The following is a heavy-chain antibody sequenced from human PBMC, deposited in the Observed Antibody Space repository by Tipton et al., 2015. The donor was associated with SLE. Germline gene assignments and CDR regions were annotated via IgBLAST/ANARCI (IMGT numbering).Heavy chain of an antibody. J-gene: IGHJ6*02. Sequence: LRLSCTVSGGSISSGGYYWSWIRQHPGKGLEWIGYIYHSGSTYYSPSLKSRVTISLDTSKNQFSLKLSSVTAADTAVYYCARDRRIVVVITNYYYYGMNVGGQGTTVTVSS. V-gene: IGHV4-31*03. CDR2: IYHSGST. CDR3: ARDRRIVVVITNYYYYGMNV. CDR1: GGSISSGGYY. D-gene: IGHD3-22*01.